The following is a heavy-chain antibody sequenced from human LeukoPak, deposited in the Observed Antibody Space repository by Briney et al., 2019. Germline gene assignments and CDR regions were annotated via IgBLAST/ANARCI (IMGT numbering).Heavy chain of an antibody. CDR1: GGSISSYY. J-gene: IGHJ5*02. CDR2: IYYSGST. V-gene: IGHV4-59*01. Sequence: SETLSLTCTVSGGSISSYYWSWIRQPPGKGLEWIGYIYYSGSTNYNPSLKSRVTISVDTSKNQFSLQLSSVTAADTAVYYCARGGYCSGGSCYSRPPRNWFDPWGQGTLVTVSS. D-gene: IGHD2-15*01. CDR3: ARGGYCSGGSCYSRPPRNWFDP.